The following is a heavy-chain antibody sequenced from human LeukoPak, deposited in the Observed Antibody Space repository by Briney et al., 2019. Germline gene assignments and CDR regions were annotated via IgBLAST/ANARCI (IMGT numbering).Heavy chain of an antibody. J-gene: IGHJ6*03. CDR2: IYPGDSGT. CDR1: GYRFSCYW. D-gene: IGHD3-16*01. V-gene: IGHV5-51*01. CDR3: ASHGDYYYYMDV. Sequence: GGALKISFQGSGYRFSCYWIGWGRPRPGKGVGGRGIIYPGDSGTRYGPSFQGQVNISADKSISTAYLQWSSLKASDTAMYYCASHGDYYYYMDVWGKGTTVTVS.